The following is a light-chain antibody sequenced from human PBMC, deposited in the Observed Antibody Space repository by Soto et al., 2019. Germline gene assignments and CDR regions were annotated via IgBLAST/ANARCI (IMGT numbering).Light chain of an antibody. Sequence: DIVLTQSPATLSLSPGERATLSCGASQTVSSSYLAWYQQKPGLTPRLLIYDASSRATSIPDRFSGSGSGTDFTLTISRREPEYFAVYYCQEYARSSYTYGQGTKVEIK. CDR1: QTVSSSY. V-gene: IGKV3D-20*01. CDR2: DAS. CDR3: QEYARSSYT. J-gene: IGKJ2*01.